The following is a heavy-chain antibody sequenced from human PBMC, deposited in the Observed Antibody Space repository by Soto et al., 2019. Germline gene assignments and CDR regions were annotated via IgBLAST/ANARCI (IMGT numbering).Heavy chain of an antibody. D-gene: IGHD5-18*01. J-gene: IGHJ4*02. Sequence: QVQLVESGGGVVQPGRSLRLSCAASGFTFSSYAMHWVRQAPGKGLEWVAVISYDGSDKYYADSVKGRFTISRDNSKNTLYLQMKSLRAEDTAVYYCARWGTAMDIFGYWGQGNLGNVSS. V-gene: IGHV3-30-3*01. CDR1: GFTFSSYA. CDR2: ISYDGSDK. CDR3: ARWGTAMDIFGY.